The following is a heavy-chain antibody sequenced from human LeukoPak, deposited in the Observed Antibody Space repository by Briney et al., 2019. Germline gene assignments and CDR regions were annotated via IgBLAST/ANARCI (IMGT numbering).Heavy chain of an antibody. V-gene: IGHV3-23*01. Sequence: GGSLRLSCVASGFTFSNYDMSWVRQAPGKGLEWVSLISGGGPSTYYTDSVKGRFTISRDNSKNTLYLQMDSLRAEDTAVYYCAKHAENGYDRFDHWGPGTLVTVSS. CDR3: AKHAENGYDRFDH. D-gene: IGHD5-12*01. CDR1: GFTFSNYD. CDR2: ISGGGPST. J-gene: IGHJ4*02.